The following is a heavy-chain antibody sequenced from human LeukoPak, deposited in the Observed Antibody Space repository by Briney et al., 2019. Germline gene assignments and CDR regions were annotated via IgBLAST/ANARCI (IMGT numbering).Heavy chain of an antibody. J-gene: IGHJ4*02. CDR1: GFTFDDYA. CDR3: ARATAVAGSLDY. V-gene: IGHV3-21*01. CDR2: ISSSSSYI. D-gene: IGHD6-19*01. Sequence: PGGSLRLSCAASGFTFDDYAMHWVRQAPGKGLEWVSSISSSSSYIYYADSVKGRFTISRDNAKNSLYLQMNSLRAEDTAVYYCARATAVAGSLDYWGQGTLVTVSS.